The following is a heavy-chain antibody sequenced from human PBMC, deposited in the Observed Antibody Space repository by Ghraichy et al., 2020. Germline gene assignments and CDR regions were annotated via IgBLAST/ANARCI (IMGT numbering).Heavy chain of an antibody. CDR2: IYSGGST. CDR1: GFTVSSNY. J-gene: IGHJ3*02. D-gene: IGHD4-17*01. Sequence: GGSLRLSCAASGFTVSSNYMSWVRQAPGKGLEWVSVIYSGGSTYYADSVKGRFTISRDNSKNTLYLQMNSLRAEDTAVYYCARGTGYGDYPTHGAFDIWGQRTMVTVSS. V-gene: IGHV3-66*02. CDR3: ARGTGYGDYPTHGAFDI.